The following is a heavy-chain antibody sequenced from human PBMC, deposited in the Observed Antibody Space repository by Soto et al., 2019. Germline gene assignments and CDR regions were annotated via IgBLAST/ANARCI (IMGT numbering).Heavy chain of an antibody. CDR3: AHLDYGDYPGYFDY. V-gene: IGHV2-5*02. CDR1: GFSLSTRGVG. CDR2: IYWDNDK. D-gene: IGHD4-17*01. Sequence: QITLKESGPTLVKPTQTLTLTCTFSGFSLSTRGVGVGWIRQPPGRALEWLTLIYWDNDKRYSPSLKSRLTITKDTSKNQVVLRMSNMDPVDTGTYYCAHLDYGDYPGYFDYWGQGTLVTVSS. J-gene: IGHJ4*02.